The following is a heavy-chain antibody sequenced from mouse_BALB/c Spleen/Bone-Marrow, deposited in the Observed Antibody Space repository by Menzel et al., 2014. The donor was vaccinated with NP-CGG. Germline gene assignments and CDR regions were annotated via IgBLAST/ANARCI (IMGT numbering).Heavy chain of an antibody. Sequence: EVMLVESGGGLVQPGGSRKLPCAASGFTFSSFGMRWVRQAPEKGLEWVAYISSGSSTIYYADTVKGRFTISRDNPKNTLFLQTTSLRSEDTAMYYCARSISHYYGSNWYFDVWGAGTTVTVSS. J-gene: IGHJ1*01. CDR2: ISSGSSTI. D-gene: IGHD1-1*01. V-gene: IGHV5-17*02. CDR3: ARSISHYYGSNWYFDV. CDR1: GFTFSSFG.